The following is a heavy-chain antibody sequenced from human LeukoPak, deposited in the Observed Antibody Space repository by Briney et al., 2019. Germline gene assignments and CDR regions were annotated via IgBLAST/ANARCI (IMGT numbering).Heavy chain of an antibody. CDR3: ARELRRDDY. J-gene: IGHJ4*02. CDR2: MNPNSGNT. D-gene: IGHD3-16*01. CDR1: GYTFTSYD. V-gene: IGHV1-8*01. Sequence: ASVKVSCKTSGYTFTSYDINWVRQATGQGLEWMGYMNPNSGNTGYAQKFQDRVTLTRDTSISTAYMELSSLTSEDTAVYYCARELRRDDYRGQGTLVTVSS.